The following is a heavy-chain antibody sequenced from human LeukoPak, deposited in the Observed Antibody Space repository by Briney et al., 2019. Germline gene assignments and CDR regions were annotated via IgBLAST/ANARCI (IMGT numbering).Heavy chain of an antibody. J-gene: IGHJ3*02. Sequence: PGGSLRLSCAASGFTFSNDWMNWVRQVPGKGLEWVGRIKSTVDGGTTDLAAPVKGRFTVSRDDSENTLYLQMSSLRTEDTAVYYCTTGGNVIVAGTRAFDIWGHGTTVIVSS. CDR2: IKSTVDGGTT. CDR1: GFTFSNDW. CDR3: TTGGNVIVAGTRAFDI. D-gene: IGHD6-19*01. V-gene: IGHV3-15*07.